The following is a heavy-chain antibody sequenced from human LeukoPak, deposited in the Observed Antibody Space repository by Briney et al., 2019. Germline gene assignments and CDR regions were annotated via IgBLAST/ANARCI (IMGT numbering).Heavy chain of an antibody. CDR3: AGTDCSITSCYNGWGYYGMDV. D-gene: IGHD2-2*01. CDR1: GGSISSTIYY. Sequence: KPSETLSLTCTVSGGSISSTIYYWGWIRQSPGKGLEWIGNIYYSGGTYYNPSLKSRVTISVDTSKNQFSLKLSSVTAADTAVYYCAGTDCSITSCYNGWGYYGMDVWGQGTTVTVSS. V-gene: IGHV4-39*01. J-gene: IGHJ6*02. CDR2: IYYSGGT.